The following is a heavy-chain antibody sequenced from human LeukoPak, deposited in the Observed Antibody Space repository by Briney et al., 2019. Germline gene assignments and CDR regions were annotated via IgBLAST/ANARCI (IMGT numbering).Heavy chain of an antibody. D-gene: IGHD3-3*01. J-gene: IGHJ4*02. Sequence: EASVKVSCKASGYTFTSYDINWVRQATGQGLEWMGWMNPNSGNTGYAQKFQGRVTMTRNTSISTAYMELSSLRSEDTAVYYCARGGLFYDFWSGYYPYYFDYWGQGTLVTVSS. CDR1: GYTFTSYD. CDR3: ARGGLFYDFWSGYYPYYFDY. V-gene: IGHV1-8*01. CDR2: MNPNSGNT.